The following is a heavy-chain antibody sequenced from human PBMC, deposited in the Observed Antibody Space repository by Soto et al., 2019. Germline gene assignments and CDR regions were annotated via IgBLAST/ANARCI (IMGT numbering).Heavy chain of an antibody. D-gene: IGHD3-9*01. V-gene: IGHV4-34*01. CDR1: GGSFSGYY. CDR3: ARDGVTIYDY. CDR2: INHSGST. Sequence: SETLSLTCAVYGGSFSGYYWSWIRQPPGKGLEWIGEINHSGSTNYNPSLKSRVTISVDTSKNQFSLKLSSVTAADTAVYYCARDGVTIYDYWGQGTLVTVPS. J-gene: IGHJ4*02.